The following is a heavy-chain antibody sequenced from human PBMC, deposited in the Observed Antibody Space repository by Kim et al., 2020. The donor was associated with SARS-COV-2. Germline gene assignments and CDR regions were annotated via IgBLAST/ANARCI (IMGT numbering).Heavy chain of an antibody. D-gene: IGHD5-18*01. CDR2: IIPIFGTA. V-gene: IGHV1-69*13. CDR1: GCTFSSYA. CDR3: ARDFGTAMVKYYYGMDV. J-gene: IGHJ6*02. Sequence: SVKVSCKASGCTFSSYAISWVRQAPGQGLEWMGGIIPIFGTANYAQKFQGRVTITADESTSTAYMELSSLRSEDTAVYYCARDFGTAMVKYYYGMDVWGQGTTVTVSS.